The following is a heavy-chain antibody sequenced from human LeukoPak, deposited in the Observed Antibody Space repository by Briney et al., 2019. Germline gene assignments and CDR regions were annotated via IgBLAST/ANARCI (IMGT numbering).Heavy chain of an antibody. J-gene: IGHJ3*02. CDR2: IWYDGSNK. D-gene: IGHD2-15*01. Sequence: GGSLRLSCAASGFTFSSYGMHWVRQAPGKGLEWVAVIWYDGSNKYYADSMKGRFTISRDNSKNTLYLQMNSLRAEDTAVYYCAKDSGVVAFDIWGQGTMVTVSS. V-gene: IGHV3-33*06. CDR1: GFTFSSYG. CDR3: AKDSGVVAFDI.